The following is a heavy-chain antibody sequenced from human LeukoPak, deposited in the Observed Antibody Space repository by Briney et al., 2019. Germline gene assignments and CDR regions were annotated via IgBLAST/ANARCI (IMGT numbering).Heavy chain of an antibody. CDR3: AKDRTFSSGWYGTAFDI. D-gene: IGHD6-19*01. V-gene: IGHV3-30-3*01. CDR1: TFTFSTYP. Sequence: GGSLGLSCAASTFTFSTYPMHWVRQAPGKGLEWVAVISYDGSDKDYADSVKGRFTISRDNSKNTLYLQMNSLRAEDTAVYYCAKDRTFSSGWYGTAFDIWGQGTMVTVSS. CDR2: ISYDGSDK. J-gene: IGHJ3*02.